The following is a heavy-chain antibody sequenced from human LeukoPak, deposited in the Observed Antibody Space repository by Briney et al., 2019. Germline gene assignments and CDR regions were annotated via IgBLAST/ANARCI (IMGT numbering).Heavy chain of an antibody. D-gene: IGHD5-24*01. CDR3: ARGGRWLQSHAFDI. CDR2: INHSGST. CDR1: GGSFSGYY. Sequence: KPSETLSLTCAVYGGSFSGYYWSWIRQPPGKGLERIGEINHSGSTNYNPSLKSRVTISVDTSKNQFSLKLSSVTAADTAVYYCARGGRWLQSHAFDIWGQGTMVTVSS. V-gene: IGHV4-34*01. J-gene: IGHJ3*02.